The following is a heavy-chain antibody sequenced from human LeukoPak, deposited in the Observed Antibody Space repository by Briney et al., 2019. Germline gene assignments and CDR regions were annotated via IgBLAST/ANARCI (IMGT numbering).Heavy chain of an antibody. J-gene: IGHJ4*02. CDR3: ARAHYDSSASNDY. CDR1: GFTFSSYE. Sequence: GGSLRLSCAASGFTFSSYEMNWVRQAPGKGLEWVSYISSSGSTIYYADSVKGRFAISRDNAKNSLYLQMNSLRAEDTAVYYCARAHYDSSASNDYWGQGTLVTVSS. V-gene: IGHV3-48*03. D-gene: IGHD3-22*01. CDR2: ISSSGSTI.